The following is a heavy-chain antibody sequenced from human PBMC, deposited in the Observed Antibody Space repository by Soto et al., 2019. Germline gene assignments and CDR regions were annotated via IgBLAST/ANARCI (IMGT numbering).Heavy chain of an antibody. V-gene: IGHV3-23*01. CDR1: GFTFSSYA. D-gene: IGHD2-8*01. CDR3: YGQAIVLMVYARDTGDDAFDI. J-gene: IGHJ3*02. Sequence: PGGSLRLSCAASGFTFSSYAMSWVRQAPGKGLEWVSAISGSGGSTYYADSVKGRFTISRDNSKNTLYLQMNSLRAEDTAVYYCYGQAIVLMVYARDTGDDAFDIWGQGTMVTVSS. CDR2: ISGSGGST.